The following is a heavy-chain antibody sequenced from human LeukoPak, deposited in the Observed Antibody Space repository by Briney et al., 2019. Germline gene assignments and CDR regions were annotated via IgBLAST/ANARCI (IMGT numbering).Heavy chain of an antibody. D-gene: IGHD6-13*01. CDR2: INHSGST. J-gene: IGHJ4*02. Sequence: SETPSLTCAVYGGSFSGYYWSWIRQPPGKGLEWIGEINHSGSTNYNPSLKSRVTISVDTSKNQFSLKLSSVTAADTAVYYCASSGSSSWYDYWGQGTLVTVSS. CDR1: GGSFSGYY. V-gene: IGHV4-34*01. CDR3: ASSGSSSWYDY.